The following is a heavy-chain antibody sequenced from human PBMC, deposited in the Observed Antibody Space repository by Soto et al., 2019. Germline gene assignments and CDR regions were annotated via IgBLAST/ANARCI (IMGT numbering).Heavy chain of an antibody. CDR1: GFTFSSYA. CDR2: ITGSGGST. CDR3: AKGAPMVGGVPEYYYYGMDV. V-gene: IGHV3-23*01. D-gene: IGHD3-10*01. J-gene: IGHJ6*04. Sequence: GGSLRLSCAASGFTFSSYAMSWVRQAPGKGLEWVSGITGSGGSTYSADSVKGRFTISRDNSKNTLYLQMNSLRAEDTAVYYCAKGAPMVGGVPEYYYYGMDVWGKGTRVTFSS.